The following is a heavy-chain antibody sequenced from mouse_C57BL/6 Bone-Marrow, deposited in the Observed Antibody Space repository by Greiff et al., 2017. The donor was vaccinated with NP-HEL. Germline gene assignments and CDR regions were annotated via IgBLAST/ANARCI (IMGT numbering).Heavy chain of an antibody. V-gene: IGHV5-15*01. Sequence: EVQVVESGGGLVQPGGSLKLSCAASGFTFSDYGMAWVRQAPRKGPEWVAFISNLAYSIYYADTVTGRFTISRENAKNTLYLEMSSLRSEDTAMYYCARQGSAYWGQGTLVTVSA. J-gene: IGHJ3*01. CDR3: ARQGSAY. D-gene: IGHD1-3*01. CDR1: GFTFSDYG. CDR2: ISNLAYSI.